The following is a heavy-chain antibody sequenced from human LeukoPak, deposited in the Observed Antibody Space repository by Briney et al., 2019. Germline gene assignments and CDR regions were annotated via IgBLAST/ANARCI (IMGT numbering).Heavy chain of an antibody. V-gene: IGHV3-33*01. Sequence: GGSLRLSCAASGFTFSSYGMHWVRQPPGKGLEWVAVLWYDGSNKYCADSVKGRFTISRDNSKNTLYLQMNSLRADDTAVYYCARGPYYGGPGDYYYGMDVWGQGTTVTVSS. CDR2: LWYDGSNK. J-gene: IGHJ6*02. CDR3: ARGPYYGGPGDYYYGMDV. D-gene: IGHD4-23*01. CDR1: GFTFSSYG.